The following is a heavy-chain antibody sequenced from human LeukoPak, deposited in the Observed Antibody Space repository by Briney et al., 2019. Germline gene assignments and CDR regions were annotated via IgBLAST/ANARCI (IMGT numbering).Heavy chain of an antibody. Sequence: GGSLRLSCAASGFTFDDYAMHWVRQAPGKGLEWVSLISQDGGRTYYADSVKGRFTISRDNSKNSLYLQMNSLRTEDTALYYCAKDISLSGYSYGYHFDYWGQGTLVTVSS. CDR2: ISQDGGRT. CDR3: AKDISLSGYSYGYHFDY. D-gene: IGHD5-18*01. V-gene: IGHV3-43*02. CDR1: GFTFDDYA. J-gene: IGHJ4*02.